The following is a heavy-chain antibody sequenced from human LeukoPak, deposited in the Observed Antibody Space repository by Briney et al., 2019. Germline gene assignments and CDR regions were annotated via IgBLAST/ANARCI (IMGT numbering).Heavy chain of an antibody. CDR1: GFTFSSYA. V-gene: IGHV3-30*04. CDR3: ARDAYCSGGSYYSGLDY. Sequence: GRSLSLSCAASGFTFSSYAMHCVRQAPGKGLEWVAVISYDGSNKYYADSVKGRFTFSRDNSKNTLYLQMNSMRAEDAAVYYCARDAYCSGGSYYSGLDYWGQGTLVTVSS. J-gene: IGHJ4*02. CDR2: ISYDGSNK. D-gene: IGHD2-15*01.